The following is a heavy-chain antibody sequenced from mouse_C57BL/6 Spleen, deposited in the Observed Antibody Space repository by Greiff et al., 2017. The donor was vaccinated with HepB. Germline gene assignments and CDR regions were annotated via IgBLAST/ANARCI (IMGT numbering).Heavy chain of an antibody. CDR3: TGGYYGSSYPYYFDY. CDR2: IRLKSDNYAT. D-gene: IGHD1-1*01. J-gene: IGHJ2*01. Sequence: DVKVEESGGGLVQPGGSMKLSCVASGFTFSNYWMNWVRQSPEKGLEWVAQIRLKSDNYATHYAESVKGRFTISRDDSKSSVYLQMNNLRAEDTGIYYCTGGYYGSSYPYYFDYWGQGTTLTVSS. CDR1: GFTFSNYW. V-gene: IGHV6-3*01.